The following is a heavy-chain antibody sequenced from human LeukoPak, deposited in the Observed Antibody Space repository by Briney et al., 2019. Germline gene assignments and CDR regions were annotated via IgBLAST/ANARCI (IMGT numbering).Heavy chain of an antibody. Sequence: PGGSLRLSCAASGFTFSTYAMSWVRQAPGKGLEWVSAFSTSGDNTYYADSVKGRFTISRDNSKNTLYLQINSLRVEDTAIYYCAKERSAVTTGLFDSWGQGTLVTVSS. CDR3: AKERSAVTTGLFDS. CDR2: FSTSGDNT. V-gene: IGHV3-23*01. J-gene: IGHJ4*02. D-gene: IGHD4-17*01. CDR1: GFTFSTYA.